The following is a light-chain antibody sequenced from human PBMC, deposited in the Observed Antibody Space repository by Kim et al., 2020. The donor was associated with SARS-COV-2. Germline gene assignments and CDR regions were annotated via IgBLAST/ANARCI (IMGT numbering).Light chain of an antibody. J-gene: IGLJ2*01. CDR2: EDN. Sequence: KPVTIACTRSSGSIGSNYVQWYQQRPGSSPTTVIYEDNERPSGVPDRFSGSIDASSNSASLTISGLKTEDEADYYCQSYDSSHHVVFGGGTQLTVL. V-gene: IGLV6-57*01. CDR3: QSYDSSHHVV. CDR1: SGSIGSNY.